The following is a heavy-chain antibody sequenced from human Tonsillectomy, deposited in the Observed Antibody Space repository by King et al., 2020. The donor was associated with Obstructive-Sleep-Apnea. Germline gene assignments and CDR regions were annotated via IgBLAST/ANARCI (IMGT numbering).Heavy chain of an antibody. D-gene: IGHD6-19*01. CDR2: INHSGST. CDR1: GGSFSCYY. CDR3: ARLRGSGWYSDY. Sequence: VQLQQWGAGLLKPSETLSLTCAVYGGSFSCYYLSWISQPPGKGVEWIGEINHSGSTNYNPSLKSRVTISVDTSKNPFSLKLSSVTAADTAVYYCARLRGSGWYSDYWGQGTLVTVSS. V-gene: IGHV4-34*01. J-gene: IGHJ4*02.